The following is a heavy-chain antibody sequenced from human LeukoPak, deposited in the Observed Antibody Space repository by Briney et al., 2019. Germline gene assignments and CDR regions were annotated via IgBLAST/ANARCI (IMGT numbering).Heavy chain of an antibody. CDR1: GYTFTSYA. Sequence: ASVKVSCKASGYTFTSYAMHWVRQAPGQRLEWMGWINAGNGNTKYSQEFQGRVTITRDTSASTAYMELSSLRSEDMAVYYCAREGSSWFPDAFDIWGQGTMVTVSS. J-gene: IGHJ3*02. CDR3: AREGSSWFPDAFDI. D-gene: IGHD6-13*01. CDR2: INAGNGNT. V-gene: IGHV1-3*03.